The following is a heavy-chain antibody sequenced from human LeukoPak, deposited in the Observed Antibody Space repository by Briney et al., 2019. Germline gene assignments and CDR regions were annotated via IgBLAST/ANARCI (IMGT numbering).Heavy chain of an antibody. CDR1: GFTFSSYS. CDR2: ISSSSSYI. CDR3: ARLSRSGYYGSGSYYYFDY. D-gene: IGHD3-10*01. Sequence: GGSLRLSCAASGFTFSSYSMDWVRQAPGKGLEWVSSISSSSSYIYHADSVKGRFTISRDNAKNSLYLQMNSLRAEDTAVYYCARLSRSGYYGSGSYYYFDYWGQGTLVTVSS. V-gene: IGHV3-21*01. J-gene: IGHJ4*02.